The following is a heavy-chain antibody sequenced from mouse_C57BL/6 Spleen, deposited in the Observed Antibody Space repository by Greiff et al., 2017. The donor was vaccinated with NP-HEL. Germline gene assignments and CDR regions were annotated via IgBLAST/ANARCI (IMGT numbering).Heavy chain of an antibody. CDR2: IYPGDGDT. CDR1: GYAFSSSW. V-gene: IGHV1-82*01. D-gene: IGHD2-3*01. Sequence: VQLQESGPELVKPGASVKISCKASGYAFSSSWMNWVKQRPGKGLEWIGRIYPGDGDTNYNGKFKGKATLTADKSSSTAYMQLSSLTSEDSAVYFCARGDDGGYCDVWGTGTTVTVSS. J-gene: IGHJ1*03. CDR3: ARGDDGGYCDV.